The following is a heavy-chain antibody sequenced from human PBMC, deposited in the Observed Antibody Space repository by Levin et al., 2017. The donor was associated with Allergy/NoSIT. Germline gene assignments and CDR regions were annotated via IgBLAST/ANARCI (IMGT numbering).Heavy chain of an antibody. CDR3: AHWYYYDSSGDQFQH. V-gene: IGHV2-5*01. J-gene: IGHJ1*01. Sequence: SGPTLVKPTQTLTLTCTFSGFSLSPSGVGVGWIRQPPGKALEWLALIYWNDDKRYSPSLKSRLTITKDTSKNQVVLTMTNMDPVDTATYYCAHWYYYDSSGDQFQHWGQGTLVTVSS. D-gene: IGHD3-22*01. CDR1: GFSLSPSGVG. CDR2: IYWNDDK.